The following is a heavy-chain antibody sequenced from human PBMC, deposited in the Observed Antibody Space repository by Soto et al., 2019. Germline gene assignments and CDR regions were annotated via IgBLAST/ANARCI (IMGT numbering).Heavy chain of an antibody. V-gene: IGHV4-34*01. Sequence: QVRLQQWGAGLLKPSETLSLTCAVYGASFTGYYWTWLRQSPGKGLEWIGEVSHSGTAKYNPSLKSRVTISLDTSKSQFPLELTSVTAADTAVYYCARYGGTAIWYFDIWGRGTSVSVSS. CDR1: GASFTGYY. D-gene: IGHD2-15*01. J-gene: IGHJ2*01. CDR2: VSHSGTA. CDR3: ARYGGTAIWYFDI.